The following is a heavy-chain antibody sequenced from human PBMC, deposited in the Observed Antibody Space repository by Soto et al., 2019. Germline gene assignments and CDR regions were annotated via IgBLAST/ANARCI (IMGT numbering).Heavy chain of an antibody. D-gene: IGHD4-4*01. CDR1: GFSLSTSGVG. J-gene: IGHJ6*03. CDR3: AHYTVDTYMDV. Sequence: QITLRESGPTLVKATQTLTLTCSFSGFSLSTSGVGVGWIRQPPGKALEWLALLYWDGDRRYSPSLNSRPTIIKDTSKNQVVLTMPNMDPVDTGTYYCAHYTVDTYMDVWGKGTTVTVSS. V-gene: IGHV2-5*02. CDR2: LYWDGDR.